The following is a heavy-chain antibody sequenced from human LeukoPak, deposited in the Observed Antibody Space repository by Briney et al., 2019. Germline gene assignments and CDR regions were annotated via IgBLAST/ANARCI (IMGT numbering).Heavy chain of an antibody. Sequence: SETLSLTCTVSGGSISSYFWSWIRQPPGKGLEWIGYIYYSGRTNYNPSLKSRVTISVDTSKNQFSLKLSSVTAADTSVYYCARGGDTTTLYCSGGSCYYSYFDYWGQGTLVTVSS. J-gene: IGHJ4*02. CDR1: GGSISSYF. D-gene: IGHD2-15*01. CDR2: IYYSGRT. CDR3: ARGGDTTTLYCSGGSCYYSYFDY. V-gene: IGHV4-59*01.